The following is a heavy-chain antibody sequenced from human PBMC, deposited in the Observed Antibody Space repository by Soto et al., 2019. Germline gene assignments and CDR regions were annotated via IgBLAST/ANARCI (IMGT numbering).Heavy chain of an antibody. V-gene: IGHV1-18*01. Sequence: QVQLVQSGAEVKKPGASVKVSCKASGYTFTTYGISWVRQAPGQGLEWRGWISVYNGNTKYAQKLQGRVTITTDTSTSTAYMELRSLSSDDTAVYYCARGGGYYDFWSGYPYGMDVWGQGTTVTVFS. D-gene: IGHD3-3*01. CDR1: GYTFTTYG. J-gene: IGHJ6*02. CDR3: ARGGGYYDFWSGYPYGMDV. CDR2: ISVYNGNT.